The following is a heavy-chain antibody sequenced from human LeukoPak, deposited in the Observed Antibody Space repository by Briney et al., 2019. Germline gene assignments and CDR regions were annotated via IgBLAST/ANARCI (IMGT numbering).Heavy chain of an antibody. CDR3: ARGGYFDWLRAFDI. D-gene: IGHD3-9*01. Sequence: GGSVRLSCAASGFIFSSYGMNWVRQAPGKGLEWVSSISSSRNYIYYADSAKGRFTISRDNAKNSLYLQMNSLRAEDTAVYYCARGGYFDWLRAFDIWGQGTMVTVSS. J-gene: IGHJ3*02. CDR1: GFIFSSYG. V-gene: IGHV3-21*06. CDR2: ISSSRNYI.